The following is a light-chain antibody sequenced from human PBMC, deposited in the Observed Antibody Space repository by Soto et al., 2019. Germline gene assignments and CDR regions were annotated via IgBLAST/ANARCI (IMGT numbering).Light chain of an antibody. CDR1: SSDVGAYDY. J-gene: IGLJ2*01. Sequence: QSALTQPASVSGSPGQSITISCTGSSSDVGAYDYVSWYQQHPGKVPKLLIYGVSNRPSGVSPRFSGSKSGSTASLTISGLQAEDEADYYCTSYTSTTTLVVFGGGTKLTVL. CDR3: TSYTSTTTLVV. V-gene: IGLV2-14*01. CDR2: GVS.